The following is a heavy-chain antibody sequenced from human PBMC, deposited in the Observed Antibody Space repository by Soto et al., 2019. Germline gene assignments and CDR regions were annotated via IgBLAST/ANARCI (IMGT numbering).Heavy chain of an antibody. CDR3: ARDCRNRMVRGGYTGWFDP. D-gene: IGHD3-10*01. CDR2: IYYSGST. J-gene: IGHJ5*02. Sequence: QVQLQESGPGLVKPSQTLSLTCTVSGGSISSGGYYWSWIRQHPGKGLEWIGYIYYSGSTYYNPSLKSRVTISVDTSKNQFSLQLSSVTAADTAVYYCARDCRNRMVRGGYTGWFDPWGQGTLVTVSS. V-gene: IGHV4-31*03. CDR1: GGSISSGGYY.